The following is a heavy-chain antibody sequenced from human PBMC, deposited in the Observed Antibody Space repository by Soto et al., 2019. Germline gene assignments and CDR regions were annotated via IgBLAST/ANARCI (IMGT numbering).Heavy chain of an antibody. J-gene: IGHJ4*02. CDR3: ARLRCGGTLCDY. CDR1: GGSISSSY. D-gene: IGHD2-21*01. CDR2: IYYGGST. V-gene: IGHV4-59*01. Sequence: QVQLQESGPGLVQPSETLSLTCTVSGGSISSSYWSWIRQPPGKGMEWIGYIYYGGSTNYNPSLKSRITMSVDTSKSQFTLKLSSVTGADTAVYYCARLRCGGTLCDYWGQGTLVTVSS.